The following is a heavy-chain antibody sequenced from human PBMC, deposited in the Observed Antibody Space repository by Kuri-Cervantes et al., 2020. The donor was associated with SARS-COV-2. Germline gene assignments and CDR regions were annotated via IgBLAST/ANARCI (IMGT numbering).Heavy chain of an antibody. CDR2: VSWNGSRT. J-gene: IGHJ4*02. V-gene: IGHV3-19*01. CDR3: VRHKAAAGIVAPD. CDR1: GFTFSNSD. D-gene: IGHD6-13*01. Sequence: GESLKISCAASGFTFSNSDMNWVRQAPGKGLEWVSGVSWNGSRTHYADSVKGRFIISRDNSRNFLYQQMNSLRPEDMAVYYCVRHKAAAGIVAPDWGQGTLVTGSS.